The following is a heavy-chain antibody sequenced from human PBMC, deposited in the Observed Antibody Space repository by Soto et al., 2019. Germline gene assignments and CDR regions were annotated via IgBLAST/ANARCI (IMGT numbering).Heavy chain of an antibody. D-gene: IGHD3-3*01. Sequence: EVQLVESGGGLIQPGGSLRLSCAASGFTVSSNYMSWVRQAPGKGLEWVSVIYSGGSTYYADSVKGRFTISRDNSKNTLYLQMNSVRAEDTGVYYCARPYYDFWSGYQVYGMDVWGQGTTVTVSS. CDR1: GFTVSSNY. V-gene: IGHV3-53*01. CDR3: ARPYYDFWSGYQVYGMDV. CDR2: IYSGGST. J-gene: IGHJ6*02.